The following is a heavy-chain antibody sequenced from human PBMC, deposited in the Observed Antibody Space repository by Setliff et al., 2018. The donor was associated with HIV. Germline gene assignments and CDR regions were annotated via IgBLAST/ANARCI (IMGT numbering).Heavy chain of an antibody. J-gene: IGHJ6*03. D-gene: IGHD3-22*01. Sequence: PGGSLRLSCVASGFTFSSYCMDWFRQAPGKGLEWVSSISYGSTYIYQSDSVRGRFTISRDDAKKTLYLQMNSLGVEDTAVYYCATARRDYYDRGRRSHYYIDVWGKGTTVTVSS. CDR1: GFTFSSYC. V-gene: IGHV3-21*04. CDR3: ATARRDYYDRGRRSHYYIDV. CDR2: ISYGSTYI.